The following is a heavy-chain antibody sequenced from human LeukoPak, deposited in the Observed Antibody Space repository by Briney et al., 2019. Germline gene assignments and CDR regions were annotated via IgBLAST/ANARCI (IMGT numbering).Heavy chain of an antibody. J-gene: IGHJ6*02. Sequence: GGSLRLSCAASGFTFRSYSMNWVRQAPGKGLEWVSAISGSGGSTYYADSVKGRFTISRDNSKNTLYLQMDSLRAEDTAVYYCAKGGAPIFGTRRYYGMDVWGQGTTVTVSS. D-gene: IGHD3-3*01. V-gene: IGHV3-23*01. CDR2: ISGSGGST. CDR3: AKGGAPIFGTRRYYGMDV. CDR1: GFTFRSYS.